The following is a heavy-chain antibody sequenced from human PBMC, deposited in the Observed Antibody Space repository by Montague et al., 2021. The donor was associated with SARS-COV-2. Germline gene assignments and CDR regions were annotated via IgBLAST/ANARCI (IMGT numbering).Heavy chain of an antibody. Sequence: SLRLSCAASGFTFSGYEMNWVRQAPGKGLEWVSYISSSGSTIYYADSVKGRFTISRDNAKNSLYLQMNSLRAEDTAVYYCARGRITMILVVPRNAFDIWGQGTMVTVSS. D-gene: IGHD3-22*01. CDR3: ARGRITMILVVPRNAFDI. J-gene: IGHJ3*02. CDR2: ISSSGSTI. CDR1: GFTFSGYE. V-gene: IGHV3-48*03.